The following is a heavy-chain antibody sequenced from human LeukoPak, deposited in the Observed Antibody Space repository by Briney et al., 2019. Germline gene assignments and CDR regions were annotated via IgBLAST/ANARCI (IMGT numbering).Heavy chain of an antibody. J-gene: IGHJ4*02. CDR2: ISGSGSST. V-gene: IGHV3-23*01. CDR3: AKPSLIVGATVGFDY. Sequence: GGSLRLSCAASGFTFSSYAMSWVRQAPGKGLEWVSAISGSGSSTYYTDSVKGRFTISRDNSKNTLYLQMNSLRAEDTAVYYCAKPSLIVGATVGFDYWGQGTLVTVSS. D-gene: IGHD1-26*01. CDR1: GFTFSSYA.